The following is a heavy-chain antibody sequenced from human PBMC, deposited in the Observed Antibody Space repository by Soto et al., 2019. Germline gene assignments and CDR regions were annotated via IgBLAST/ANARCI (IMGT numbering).Heavy chain of an antibody. CDR2: INSDGSST. J-gene: IGHJ6*02. D-gene: IGHD1-26*01. CDR3: TRVGGSVSGMDV. Sequence: PGGTLRLSCAASGFTFSSYAMSWVRQAPGKGLERVSRINSDGSSTSYADSVKGRFTISRDNAKNTLYLQMNSLRAENMAVYYCTRVGGSVSGMDVWGQGTTVTVSS. CDR1: GFTFSSYA. V-gene: IGHV3-74*01.